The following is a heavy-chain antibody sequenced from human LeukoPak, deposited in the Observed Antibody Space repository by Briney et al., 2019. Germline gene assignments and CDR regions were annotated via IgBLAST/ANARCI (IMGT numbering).Heavy chain of an antibody. CDR3: ARHTSYGGNRPLNY. J-gene: IGHJ4*02. CDR1: GYSFTSYW. D-gene: IGHD4-23*01. CDR2: IYPGDSDT. Sequence: NAGESLKISCKGSGYSFTSYWIGWVRPMPGKGLEWMGIIYPGDSDTRYSPSFQGQVTISADKSISTAYLQWSSLKASDTAMYYCARHTSYGGNRPLNYWGQGTLVTVSS. V-gene: IGHV5-51*01.